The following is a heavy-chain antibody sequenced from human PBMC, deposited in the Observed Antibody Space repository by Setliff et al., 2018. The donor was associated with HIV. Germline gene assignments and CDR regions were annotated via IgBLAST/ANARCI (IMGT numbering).Heavy chain of an antibody. CDR3: ARGKRWFDP. CDR1: GFTISSYW. J-gene: IGHJ5*02. V-gene: IGHV3-7*03. CDR2: INQDGSDQ. Sequence: GGSLRLSCGASGFTISSYWVTWVRQAPGKGLEWVANINQDGSDQNFVDSVTGRFTISRGNAKNSLYLQMNSLRVEDTAVYYCARGKRWFDPWGQGTLVTVSS.